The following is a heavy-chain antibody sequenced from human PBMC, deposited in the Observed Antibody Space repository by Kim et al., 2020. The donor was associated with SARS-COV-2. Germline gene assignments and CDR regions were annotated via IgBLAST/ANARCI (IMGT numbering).Heavy chain of an antibody. CDR2: INHGGST. D-gene: IGHD3-10*01. CDR3: ARGTVWFGELSFVFDI. J-gene: IGHJ3*02. V-gene: IGHV4-34*01. Sequence: SETLSLTCTVYGGSFSDYYWSWIRQPPGKGLEWIGEINHGGSTNHNPSPKSRVTLSVDTSKNQFSLKLSAETAADTAMYYCARGTVWFGELSFVFDIWGQGTMVAVSS. CDR1: GGSFSDYY.